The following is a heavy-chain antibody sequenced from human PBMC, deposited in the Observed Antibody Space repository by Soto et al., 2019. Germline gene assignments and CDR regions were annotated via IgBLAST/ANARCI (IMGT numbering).Heavy chain of an antibody. CDR1: GFTFSSYA. CDR2: ISYDGSNK. V-gene: IGHV3-30-3*01. Sequence: PGGSLRLSCAASGFTFSSYAMHWVRQAPGKVLEWVAVISYDGSNKYYADSVKGRFTISRDNSKNTLYLQMNSLRAEDTAVYYCARGLLTFGGVIVVAFDFWGLGTLVTVSS. CDR3: ARGLLTFGGVIVVAFDF. J-gene: IGHJ4*02. D-gene: IGHD3-16*02.